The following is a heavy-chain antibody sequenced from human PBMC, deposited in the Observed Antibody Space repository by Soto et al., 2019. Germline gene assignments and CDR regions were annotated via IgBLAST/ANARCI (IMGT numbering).Heavy chain of an antibody. Sequence: GESLKISCKGSGYIFTSYWIAWVRQVPGKGLEWMGIIYLDDSEIKYSPSFQGQVTISADKSISTAYLQWSSLKASDTAIYYCARGDMGNYWGQGTLVTVSS. D-gene: IGHD2-15*01. CDR1: GYIFTSYW. CDR3: ARGDMGNY. CDR2: IYLDDSEI. V-gene: IGHV5-51*01. J-gene: IGHJ4*02.